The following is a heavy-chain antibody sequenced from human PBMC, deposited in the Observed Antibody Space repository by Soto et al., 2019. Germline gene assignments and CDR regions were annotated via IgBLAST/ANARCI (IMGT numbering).Heavy chain of an antibody. D-gene: IGHD2-21*02. CDR3: ARALCGGDCAFDY. V-gene: IGHV3-23*01. Sequence: GGSLRLSCAASGFTFSSYAMSWVRQAPGKGLEWVSAISGSGGSTYYADSVKGRFTISRDTSISTAYMELSRLRSDDTAVYYCARALCGGDCAFDYWGQGTLVTVSS. CDR2: ISGSGGST. CDR1: GFTFSSYA. J-gene: IGHJ4*02.